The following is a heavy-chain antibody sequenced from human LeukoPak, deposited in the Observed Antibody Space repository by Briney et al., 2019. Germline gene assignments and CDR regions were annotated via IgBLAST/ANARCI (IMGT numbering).Heavy chain of an antibody. CDR2: IYPGDSDT. D-gene: IGHD3-10*01. Sequence: GESLKISCKGSGYSFTSNWIGWVRQMPGKGLEWMGMIYPGDSDTRYSPSFQGQVTISADKSISTAYLQWSSLKASDTAMYYCARVAKYYYGSGSYRPHYFDYWGQGILVTVSS. J-gene: IGHJ4*02. CDR1: GYSFTSNW. CDR3: ARVAKYYYGSGSYRPHYFDY. V-gene: IGHV5-51*01.